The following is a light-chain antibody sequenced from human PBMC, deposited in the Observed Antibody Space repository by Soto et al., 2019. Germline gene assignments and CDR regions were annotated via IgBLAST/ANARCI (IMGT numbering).Light chain of an antibody. CDR1: QDISNY. V-gene: IGKV1-33*01. CDR2: DAS. Sequence: DIQMTQSPSSLSASVGDRVTITCQASQDISNYLNWYQQKPGKAPKLLIYDASNLETGVPSRFSGSGSAKDFTFTISRLQPEDIATYYCQQYDNLITFGQGTRLEIK. CDR3: QQYDNLIT. J-gene: IGKJ5*01.